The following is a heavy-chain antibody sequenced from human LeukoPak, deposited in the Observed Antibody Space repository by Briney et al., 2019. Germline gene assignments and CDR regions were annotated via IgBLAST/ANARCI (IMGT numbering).Heavy chain of an antibody. CDR2: INHSGSS. V-gene: IGHV4-34*01. J-gene: IGHJ4*02. CDR3: ARGQLWFGESLPFDY. D-gene: IGHD3-10*01. Sequence: SETLSLTCAVYGGSFSGYYWSWIRQPPGKGLEWIGEINHSGSSNYNPSLKSRVTISVDTSKNQFSLKLSSVTAADTAVYYCARGQLWFGESLPFDYWGQGTLVTVSS. CDR1: GGSFSGYY.